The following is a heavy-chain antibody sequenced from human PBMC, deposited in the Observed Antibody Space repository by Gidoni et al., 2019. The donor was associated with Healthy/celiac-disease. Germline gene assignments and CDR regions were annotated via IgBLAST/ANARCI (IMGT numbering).Heavy chain of an antibody. J-gene: IGHJ3*02. D-gene: IGHD6-19*01. CDR3: ATSVGVSSSGWAHAFDI. V-gene: IGHV1-24*01. Sequence: QVQLVQSGAEVQKPGASVKVSCTVSGYTLTELSMHWLRQAPGKGLEWMGGFDPEDGETIYAQKFQGRVTMTEDTSTDTAYMELSSLRSEDTAVYYCATSVGVSSSGWAHAFDIWGQGTMVTVSS. CDR1: GYTLTELS. CDR2: FDPEDGET.